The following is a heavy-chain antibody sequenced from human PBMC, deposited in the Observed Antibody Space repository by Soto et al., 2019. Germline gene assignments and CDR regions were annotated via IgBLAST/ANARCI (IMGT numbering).Heavy chain of an antibody. D-gene: IGHD3-16*01. CDR3: ARAVAPYLGTWFDP. CDR2: ISHTGST. J-gene: IGHJ5*02. Sequence: SETLSLTCAVSGGSISSGNSYSWSWIRQPPVKGLEWIGSISHTGSTSYNPSLKGRVTMSVDKSKNQFSLKLSSVTAADMAAYYCARAVAPYLGTWFDPWGQGTLVTVSS. CDR1: GGSISSGNSYS. V-gene: IGHV4-30-2*01.